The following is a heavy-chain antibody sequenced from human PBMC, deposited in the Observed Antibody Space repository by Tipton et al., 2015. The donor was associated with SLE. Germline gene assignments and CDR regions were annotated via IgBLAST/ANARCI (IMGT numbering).Heavy chain of an antibody. V-gene: IGHV3-23*01. CDR2: ISGSGAST. CDR1: EVTFREYV. J-gene: IGHJ4*02. D-gene: IGHD6-19*01. Sequence: SLRLSCAASEVTFREYVMTWVRQAPGKGLEWVSSISGSGASTYYADSVKGRFTISRDNSRNTLNLQMISLRVEDTAVYFCAKDPHSSAWFNNYFDSWGQGTLVTVSS. CDR3: AKDPHSSAWFNNYFDS.